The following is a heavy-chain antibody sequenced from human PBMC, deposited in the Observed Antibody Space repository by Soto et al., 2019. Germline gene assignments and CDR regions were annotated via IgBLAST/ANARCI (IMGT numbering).Heavy chain of an antibody. CDR1: GYSFTSYW. CDR3: ARHITGTTDYYYGMDV. V-gene: IGHV5-51*01. J-gene: IGHJ6*02. D-gene: IGHD1-7*01. Sequence: PGESLKISCKGSGYSFTSYWIGWVRQMPGKGLEWMGIIYPGDSDTRYSPSFQGQVTISADKSISTAYLQWSSLKASDTAMYYCARHITGTTDYYYGMDVWGQGTTVTVSS. CDR2: IYPGDSDT.